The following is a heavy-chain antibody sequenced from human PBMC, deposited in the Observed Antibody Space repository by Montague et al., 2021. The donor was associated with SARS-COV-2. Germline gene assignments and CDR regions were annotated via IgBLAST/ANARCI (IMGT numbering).Heavy chain of an antibody. Sequence: SETLSLTCAVHGTSLSGYYWNWIRQHPGKGLEWIGEINHGGSTKYSPSLKSRLTISADTSKNQFSLKLTSVAAADTAAYYCARLGDGVVPSPILGVGPYYSYYYMDVWGKGTTVTVSS. D-gene: IGHD3-10*01. CDR1: GTSLSGYY. CDR3: ARLGDGVVPSPILGVGPYYSYYYMDV. V-gene: IGHV4-34*01. J-gene: IGHJ6*03. CDR2: INHGGST.